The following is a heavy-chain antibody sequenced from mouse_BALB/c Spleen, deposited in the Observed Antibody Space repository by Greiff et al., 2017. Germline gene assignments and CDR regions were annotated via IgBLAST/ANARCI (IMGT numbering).Heavy chain of an antibody. CDR1: GFSLTSYG. CDR2: IWSGGST. Sequence: VKLHESGPGLVQPSQSLSITCTVSGFSLTSYGVHWVRQSPGKGLEWLGVIWSGGSTDYNAAFISRLSISKDNSKSQVFLKMNSLQTDDTAMYYCAKQAVYYGKEVDYWGQGTSVTVSS. J-gene: IGHJ4*01. CDR3: AKQAVYYGKEVDY. V-gene: IGHV2-2*01. D-gene: IGHD2-1*01.